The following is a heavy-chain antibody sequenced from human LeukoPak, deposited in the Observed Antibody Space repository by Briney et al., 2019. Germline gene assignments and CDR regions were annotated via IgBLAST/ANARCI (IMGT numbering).Heavy chain of an antibody. CDR2: ISAYNGYT. CDR1: GYTFTNYG. CDR3: ARGKAVTTEVTQHFQH. J-gene: IGHJ1*01. V-gene: IGHV1-18*01. D-gene: IGHD4-23*01. Sequence: GASVKVSCKASGYTFTNYGISWVRQAPGQGLEWMGWISAYNGYTDYAQKLQFRVTMTTDTSMSTAYMELRSLRSDDTAVYYCARGKAVTTEVTQHFQHWGQGTLVTVSS.